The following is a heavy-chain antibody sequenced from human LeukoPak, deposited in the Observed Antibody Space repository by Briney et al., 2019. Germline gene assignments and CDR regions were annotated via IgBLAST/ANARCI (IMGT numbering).Heavy chain of an antibody. CDR1: GFTFSSYW. J-gene: IGHJ4*02. CDR2: IKQDGSEK. CDR3: ASPQWLATENYFDY. Sequence: GGSLRLSCAASGFTFSSYWMSWVRQAPGKGLEWVANIKQDGSEKYYVDSVKGRFTISRDSAKNSLYLQMNSLRAEDTAVYYCASPQWLATENYFDYWGQGTLVTVSS. V-gene: IGHV3-7*01. D-gene: IGHD6-19*01.